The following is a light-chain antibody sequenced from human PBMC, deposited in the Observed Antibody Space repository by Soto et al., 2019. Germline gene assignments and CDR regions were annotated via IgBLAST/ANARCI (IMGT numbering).Light chain of an antibody. J-gene: IGKJ4*01. Sequence: DIQMTQSPSSLSASLGDRVTITCRASQGIRNGLGWYQQKPGKAPKRLIYAASTLRSGVPSRFSGSGSGTEFTLTISSLQPEDFATYYCLQHNNYPLTFGGGTKVDIK. CDR3: LQHNNYPLT. V-gene: IGKV1-17*01. CDR1: QGIRNG. CDR2: AAS.